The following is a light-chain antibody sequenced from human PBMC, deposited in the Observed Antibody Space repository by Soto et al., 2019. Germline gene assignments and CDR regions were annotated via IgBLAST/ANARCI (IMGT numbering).Light chain of an antibody. CDR2: ATS. Sequence: DIQMTQSPTSLSASVGDRVTITCRASQNIRSYLNWYQQIPGKAPNLLIYATSILQTGVPSRFSGSGTGTDFTLTINGLQHEDFATYYCQQGYTTRWTFGQGTKVDIK. V-gene: IGKV1-39*01. J-gene: IGKJ1*01. CDR1: QNIRSY. CDR3: QQGYTTRWT.